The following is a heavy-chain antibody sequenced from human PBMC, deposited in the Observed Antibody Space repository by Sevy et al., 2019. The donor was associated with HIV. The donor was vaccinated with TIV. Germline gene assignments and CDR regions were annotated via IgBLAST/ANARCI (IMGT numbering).Heavy chain of an antibody. Sequence: GGSLRLSCAASGFTFSDYYMNWVRQAPGKVLEWVSSISSRSSYIHYADSVRGRFTISRDNAKNSLYLQMNSLRVDDTAVYFCARDGGCSSTSCLLYFDSWGQGALVTVSS. CDR1: GFTFSDYY. V-gene: IGHV3-21*01. CDR2: ISSRSSYI. J-gene: IGHJ4*02. D-gene: IGHD2-2*01. CDR3: ARDGGCSSTSCLLYFDS.